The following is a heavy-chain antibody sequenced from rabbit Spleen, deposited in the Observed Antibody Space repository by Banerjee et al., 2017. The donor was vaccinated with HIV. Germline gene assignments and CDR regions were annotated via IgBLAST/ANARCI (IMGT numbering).Heavy chain of an antibody. Sequence: QLKESGGGLVQPGGSLKLSCKASGFDFTSYYMSWVRQAPGKGLEWIGYIDPVFGSAYYASWVNGRFSISRENTQNTVSLQLNSLTAADTATYFCARGGGLWGQGPLVTVS. CDR2: IDPVFGSA. J-gene: IGHJ3*01. V-gene: IGHV1S7*01. CDR3: ARGGGL. CDR1: GFDFTSYY.